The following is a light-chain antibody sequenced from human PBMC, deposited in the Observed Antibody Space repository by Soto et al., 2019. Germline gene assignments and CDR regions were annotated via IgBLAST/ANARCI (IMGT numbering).Light chain of an antibody. V-gene: IGLV2-14*01. CDR2: EVS. Sequence: QSVLTQPASVSGSPGQSITISCTGTSSDVGGYNYVSWYQQHPGKAPKLMIYEVSNRPSGVSNRFSGSKSGNPASLTISGLPAEDEADYYCSSYTSSSAYVFGTGTKLTVL. CDR3: SSYTSSSAYV. J-gene: IGLJ1*01. CDR1: SSDVGGYNY.